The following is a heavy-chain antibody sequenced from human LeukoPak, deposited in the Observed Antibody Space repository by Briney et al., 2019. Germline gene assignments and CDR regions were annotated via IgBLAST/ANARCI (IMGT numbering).Heavy chain of an antibody. CDR2: IYSYNGKT. CDR1: GYSFTAYG. J-gene: IGHJ4*02. Sequence: ASVKVSCTASGYSFTAYGISWVRQAPGQGLEWVGWIYSYNGKTNYAQRFLGRVTMTTETSTSTAYMELTSLRTDDTAAYFCTRSYDVTTFSNRGSDYWGEGTLVGVSS. V-gene: IGHV1-18*01. CDR3: TRSYDVTTFSNRGSDY. D-gene: IGHD1-26*01.